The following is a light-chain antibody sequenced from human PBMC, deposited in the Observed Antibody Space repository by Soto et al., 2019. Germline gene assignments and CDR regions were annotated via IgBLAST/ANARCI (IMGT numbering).Light chain of an antibody. V-gene: IGKV3-20*01. CDR1: QSVGSR. CDR3: QHYGTSPIT. J-gene: IGKJ5*01. Sequence: EIELTQSPCTLSLSPGDRATLPCWASQSVGSRLAWYQQKPGQAPRLLISGASSRATGIPDRFSGSGSATDFTLTISRLEPEDFALYYCQHYGTSPITFGQGTRLEIK. CDR2: GAS.